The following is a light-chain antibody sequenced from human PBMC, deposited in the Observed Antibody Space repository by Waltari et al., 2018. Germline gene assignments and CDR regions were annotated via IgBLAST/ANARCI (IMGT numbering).Light chain of an antibody. CDR2: AAS. Sequence: DIQMTQSPSSLSASVGDRVTITCRASQGISNSLAWYQQKPGKAPKLLLFAASRLESGVPSRFSGSGSWTDYTLTISSLQPADFATYYCQQYYGTLLTFGGGTKVEIK. CDR3: QQYYGTLLT. CDR1: QGISNS. J-gene: IGKJ4*01. V-gene: IGKV1-NL1*01.